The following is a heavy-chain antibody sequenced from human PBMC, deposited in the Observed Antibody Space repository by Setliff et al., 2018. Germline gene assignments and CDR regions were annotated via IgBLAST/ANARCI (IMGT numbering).Heavy chain of an antibody. CDR2: IDPGDSET. CDR3: ARRDNYYDSTGYSYYFDD. D-gene: IGHD3-22*01. J-gene: IGHJ4*02. V-gene: IGHV5-51*01. CDR1: GYSFISYW. Sequence: PGESLKISCQTSGYSFISYWIGWVRQMPGKGLEWIGIIDPGDSETRYSPSFQCQISISVDKSINTAYLHWSSLKASDTAMYYCARRDNYYDSTGYSYYFDDWGQGTLVTVSS.